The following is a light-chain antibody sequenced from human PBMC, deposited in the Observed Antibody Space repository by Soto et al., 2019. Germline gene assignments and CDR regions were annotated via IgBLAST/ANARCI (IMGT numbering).Light chain of an antibody. CDR1: QSISTY. CDR3: QQRRNWPPLT. V-gene: IGKV3-11*01. Sequence: EVVLTQSPARLCLSPGERATLSCTSSQSISTYLTWYQHKPGQAPRLLIYDASRRAPGIPARFSGSGSGTDFTLTISSLEPEDFAVYYCQQRRNWPPLTFGGGTKVDIK. CDR2: DAS. J-gene: IGKJ4*01.